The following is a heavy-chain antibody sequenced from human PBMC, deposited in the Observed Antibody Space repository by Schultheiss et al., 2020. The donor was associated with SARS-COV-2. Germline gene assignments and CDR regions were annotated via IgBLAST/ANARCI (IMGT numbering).Heavy chain of an antibody. J-gene: IGHJ6*02. CDR2: ISSSGETK. D-gene: IGHD3-16*02. CDR1: GFTFRDYA. V-gene: IGHV3-11*04. CDR3: ARLDGEILFYGVDV. Sequence: GGSLRLSCTTSGFTFRDYAVSWFRQAPGRGLEWVSYISSSGETKRYSDSVKGRFTISRDNAKNSLYLQMNSLRAEDTAVYYCARLDGEILFYGVDVWGQGTTVTVSS.